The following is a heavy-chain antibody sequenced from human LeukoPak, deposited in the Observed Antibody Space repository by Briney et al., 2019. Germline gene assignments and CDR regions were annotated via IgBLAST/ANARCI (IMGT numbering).Heavy chain of an antibody. V-gene: IGHV4-34*01. CDR3: ARRTYYGTSGSD. CDR1: GGSFSENY. CDR2: INHSGGT. J-gene: IGHJ4*02. D-gene: IGHD3-22*01. Sequence: SETLSLTCAVYGGSFSENYWIWIRQPPGRGLEWIGEINHSGGTNYNPSLTSRVTISVDKSKNQFSLRLSSVTAADTAVYSCARRTYYGTSGSDWGRGTLVTASS.